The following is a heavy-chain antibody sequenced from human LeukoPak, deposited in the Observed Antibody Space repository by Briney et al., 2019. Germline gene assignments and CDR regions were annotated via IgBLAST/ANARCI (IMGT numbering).Heavy chain of an antibody. CDR3: ARARAYCGGDCYSDFDY. CDR2: IYTSGRT. Sequence: KASETLSLTCTVSGDSISSYYWSWVRQPAGKGLEWIGRIYTSGRTNYNPSLKSRVTMSVDPSKNQFSLKLSSVTAADTAVYYCARARAYCGGDCYSDFDYWGQGTLVTVSS. D-gene: IGHD2-21*02. V-gene: IGHV4-4*07. CDR1: GDSISSYY. J-gene: IGHJ4*02.